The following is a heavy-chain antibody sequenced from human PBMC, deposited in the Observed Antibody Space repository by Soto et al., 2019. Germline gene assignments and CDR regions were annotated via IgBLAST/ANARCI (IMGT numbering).Heavy chain of an antibody. D-gene: IGHD5-18*01. Sequence: NPSETLSLTCTVSGDSISTTTYYWGWIRQPPEKGLEWIGSLSYSGNTYYNPSLKSRVTISADTSKNQFSMELTSVTAADTAVYYCASHQKSTYSYGFLAFDVWGQGTMVTVSS. CDR1: GDSISTTTYY. CDR3: ASHQKSTYSYGFLAFDV. V-gene: IGHV4-39*01. J-gene: IGHJ3*01. CDR2: LSYSGNT.